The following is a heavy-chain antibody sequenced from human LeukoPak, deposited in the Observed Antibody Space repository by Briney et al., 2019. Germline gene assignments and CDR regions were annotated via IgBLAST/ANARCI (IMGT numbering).Heavy chain of an antibody. D-gene: IGHD6-13*01. CDR3: ARLPAAGLFDY. CDR2: IYYSGST. V-gene: IGHV4-59*08. J-gene: IGHJ4*02. Sequence: SETLSLTCTVSGGSLSSYYWSWIRQPPGKGLEGIGYIYYSGSTNYNPSLKSRVTISVDTSKNQFSLKLSSVTAADTAVYYCARLPAAGLFDYWGQGTLVTVSS. CDR1: GGSLSSYY.